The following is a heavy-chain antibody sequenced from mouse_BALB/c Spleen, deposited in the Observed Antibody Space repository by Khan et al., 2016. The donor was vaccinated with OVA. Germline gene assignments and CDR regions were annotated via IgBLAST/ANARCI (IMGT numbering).Heavy chain of an antibody. CDR3: YSGIYSY. CDR2: IDPENGDT. CDR1: GFNFKDYY. Sequence: VQLQQSGAELVRSGASVKLSCTASGFNFKDYYMHWVMQRPEQGLEWIGWIDPENGDTEYAPKFQGKATMTADTSSNTAYLQLSSLTSEDTAVDYCYSGIYSYWGQGTSVTVSS. D-gene: IGHD1-1*01. V-gene: IGHV14-4*02. J-gene: IGHJ4*01.